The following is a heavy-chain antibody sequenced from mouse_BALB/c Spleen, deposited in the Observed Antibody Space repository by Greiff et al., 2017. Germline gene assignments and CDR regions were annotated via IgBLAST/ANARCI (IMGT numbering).Heavy chain of an antibody. CDR3: GRGGYDYGSSYYFDY. CDR2: INPYNGDT. V-gene: IGHV1-37*01. Sequence: VQLKESGPELVKPGASVKISCKASGYSFTGYFMNWVKQSHGKSLEWIGRINPYNGDTFYNQKFKGKATLTVDKSSSTAHMELLSLTSEDSAVYYCGRGGYDYGSSYYFDYWGQGTTLTVSS. CDR1: GYSFTGYF. D-gene: IGHD1-1*01. J-gene: IGHJ2*01.